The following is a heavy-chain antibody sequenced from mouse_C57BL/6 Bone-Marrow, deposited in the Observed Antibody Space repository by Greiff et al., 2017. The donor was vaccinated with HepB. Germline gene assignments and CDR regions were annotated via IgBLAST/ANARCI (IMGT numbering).Heavy chain of an antibody. J-gene: IGHJ4*01. Sequence: EVKVEESGGGLVKPGGSLKLSCAASGFTFSSYTMSWVRQTPEKRLEWVATISGGGGNTYYPDSVKGRFTISRDNAKNTLYLQMSSLRSEDTALYYCARMIMPYYYAMDYWGQGTSVTVSS. V-gene: IGHV5-9*01. CDR2: ISGGGGNT. CDR1: GFTFSSYT. D-gene: IGHD2-4*01. CDR3: ARMIMPYYYAMDY.